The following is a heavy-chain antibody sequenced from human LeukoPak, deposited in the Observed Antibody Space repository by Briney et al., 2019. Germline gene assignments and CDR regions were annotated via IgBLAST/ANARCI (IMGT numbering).Heavy chain of an antibody. CDR2: IRNKHYGGTP. D-gene: IGHD1-14*01. CDR1: GFNLCDYG. V-gene: IGHV3-49*04. J-gene: IGHJ4*02. Sequence: PVGSPRLSRTRSGFNLCDYGLTWVREAPRKGVEWVTFIRNKHYGGTPDYAASVQGRFTISRDDSKSIAFLQMNRLQIDDTAVYYCVREGRGTNDGYFDYWGQGTLVTVSS. CDR3: VREGRGTNDGYFDY.